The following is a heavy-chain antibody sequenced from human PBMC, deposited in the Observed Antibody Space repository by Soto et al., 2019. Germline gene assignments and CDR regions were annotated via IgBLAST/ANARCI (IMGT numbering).Heavy chain of an antibody. CDR2: ISSGSKTI. J-gene: IGHJ4*02. CDR3: AREDILGVRSFDY. D-gene: IGHD3-9*01. Sequence: GGSLRLSCAASGFTFSGYSVNWVRQAPGKGLEWVSYISSGSKTIYYADSVKGRFTVSRDNAKNSQYLQMNSLRDEDTAVYYCAREDILGVRSFDYWGQGTLVTVSS. V-gene: IGHV3-48*02. CDR1: GFTFSGYS.